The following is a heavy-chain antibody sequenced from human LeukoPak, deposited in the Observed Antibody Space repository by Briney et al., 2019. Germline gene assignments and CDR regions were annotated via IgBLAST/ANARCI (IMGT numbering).Heavy chain of an antibody. V-gene: IGHV4-59*01. D-gene: IGHD3-10*01. CDR2: IYYSGST. CDR1: GGSISSYY. Sequence: SETLSLTCAVYGGSISSYYWSWIRQPAGKGLEWIGYIYYSGSTNYNPSLKSRVTISVDTSKNQFSLKLSSVTAADTAVYYCARVNYYGSGSYTFDYWGQGTLVTVSS. CDR3: ARVNYYGSGSYTFDY. J-gene: IGHJ4*02.